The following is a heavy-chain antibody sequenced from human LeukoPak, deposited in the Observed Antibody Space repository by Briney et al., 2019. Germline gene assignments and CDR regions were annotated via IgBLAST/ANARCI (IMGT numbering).Heavy chain of an antibody. CDR1: GGSISSYY. Sequence: SETLSLTCTVSGGSISSYYWSWIWQPAGKGLEWIGRIYTSGSTNYNPSLKSRVTMSVDTSKNQFSLKLGSVTAADTAVYYCARDGPRYYYDSSGYYDWGQGTLVTVSS. V-gene: IGHV4-4*07. J-gene: IGHJ4*02. CDR2: IYTSGST. D-gene: IGHD3-22*01. CDR3: ARDGPRYYYDSSGYYD.